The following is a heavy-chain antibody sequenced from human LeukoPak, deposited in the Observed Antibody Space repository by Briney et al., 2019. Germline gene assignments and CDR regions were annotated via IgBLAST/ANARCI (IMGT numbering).Heavy chain of an antibody. V-gene: IGHV1-2*06. Sequence: ASVKVSCKASGYTFTGYYMHWVRQAPGQGLEWMGRINPNSGGTNYAQKFQGRVTMTRDTSISTAYMELSRLRSDDTAVYYCARPIAAAGTNYYYGMVVWGQGTTVTVSS. CDR2: INPNSGGT. D-gene: IGHD6-13*01. J-gene: IGHJ6*02. CDR1: GYTFTGYY. CDR3: ARPIAAAGTNYYYGMVV.